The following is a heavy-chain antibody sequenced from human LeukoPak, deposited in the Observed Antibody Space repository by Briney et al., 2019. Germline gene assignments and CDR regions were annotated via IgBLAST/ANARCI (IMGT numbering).Heavy chain of an antibody. CDR3: ASLYSSSSGAYYYYMDV. V-gene: IGHV1-69*05. CDR1: AGTFSSYA. J-gene: IGHJ6*03. D-gene: IGHD6-6*01. Sequence: GASVKVSCKASAGTFSSYAISWVRQAPGQGLEWMGGIIPIFGTANYAQKFQGRVTITTDESTSTAYMELSSLRSEDTAVYYCASLYSSSSGAYYYYMDVWGRGTTVTVSS. CDR2: IIPIFGTA.